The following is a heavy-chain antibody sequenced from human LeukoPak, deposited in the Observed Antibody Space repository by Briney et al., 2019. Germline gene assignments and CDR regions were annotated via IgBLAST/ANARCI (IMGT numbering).Heavy chain of an antibody. D-gene: IGHD3-10*01. CDR1: GFTVSNNY. Sequence: GGSLRLSCAASGFTVSNNYMTWVRQAPGKGLEWVSVIYSGGSTYYADSVKGRFTISRDNSKNTLYLQINSLRAEDTAVYYCARTMVRGVKFALHDAFDIWGQGTMVTVSS. CDR2: IYSGGST. J-gene: IGHJ3*02. V-gene: IGHV3-53*01. CDR3: ARTMVRGVKFALHDAFDI.